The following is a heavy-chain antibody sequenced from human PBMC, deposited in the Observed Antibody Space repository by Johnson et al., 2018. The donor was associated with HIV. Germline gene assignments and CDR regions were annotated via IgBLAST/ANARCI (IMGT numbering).Heavy chain of an antibody. CDR1: GFTFSSYD. CDR3: ARQGGRVFYAFDI. CDR2: IGTAGDT. J-gene: IGHJ3*02. V-gene: IGHV3-13*01. D-gene: IGHD3-16*01. Sequence: VQLVESGGGLVQPGGSLRLSCAASGFTFSSYDMHWVRQATGKGLEWVSAIGTAGDTYYPGSVKGRFTISTDNSKNTLYLQMNSLRAEDTAVYYCARQGGRVFYAFDIWGPGTMVTISS.